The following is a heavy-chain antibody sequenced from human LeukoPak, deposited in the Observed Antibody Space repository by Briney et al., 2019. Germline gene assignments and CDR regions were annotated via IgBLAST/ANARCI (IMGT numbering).Heavy chain of an antibody. J-gene: IGHJ3*02. Sequence: GESLKISCKGSGYSFTNYWIGWVRQMPGKGLEWMGIIYPGDSDTTYSPSFQGQVTISADKSISTAYLQWNNLKASDTAMYYCAGQDIVVVATATRAFDIWGQGTMVTVSS. V-gene: IGHV5-51*01. CDR3: AGQDIVVVATATRAFDI. CDR2: IYPGDSDT. CDR1: GYSFTNYW. D-gene: IGHD2-15*01.